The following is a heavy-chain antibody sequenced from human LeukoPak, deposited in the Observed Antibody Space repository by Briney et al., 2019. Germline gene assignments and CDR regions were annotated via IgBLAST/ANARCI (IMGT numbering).Heavy chain of an antibody. Sequence: ASVEVSCKASGYTFTGYYMHWVRQAPGQGLEWMGRINPNSGAANYSQRFRGRVTMTRDTSISTAYMELSSLRSDDTAVYYCAIPIRGNFDYWGQGTLVTVSS. D-gene: IGHD3-10*01. V-gene: IGHV1-2*06. CDR2: INPNSGAA. CDR1: GYTFTGYY. J-gene: IGHJ4*02. CDR3: AIPIRGNFDY.